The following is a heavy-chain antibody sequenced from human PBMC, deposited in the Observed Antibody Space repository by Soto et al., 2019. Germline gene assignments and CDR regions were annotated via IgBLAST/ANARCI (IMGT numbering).Heavy chain of an antibody. V-gene: IGHV4-39*01. J-gene: IGHJ6*02. CDR3: AIGGAIQTSPYWSYGMDV. CDR1: GGSISSSSYY. D-gene: IGHD2-8*02. Sequence: QLQLQESGPGLVKPSETLSLTCTVSGGSISSSSYYWGWIRQPPGKGLEWIGSIYYSGSTYYNPSLKSRVTISVDTSKNQFSLKLSSVTAADTAVYYCAIGGAIQTSPYWSYGMDVWGQGTTVTVSS. CDR2: IYYSGST.